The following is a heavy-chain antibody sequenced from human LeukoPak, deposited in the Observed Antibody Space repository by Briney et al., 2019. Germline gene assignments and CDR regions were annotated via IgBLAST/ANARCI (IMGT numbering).Heavy chain of an antibody. CDR1: GGSINSRTYY. CDR3: ARATVAGKGPNWFDP. D-gene: IGHD6-19*01. CDR2: INHSGST. J-gene: IGHJ5*02. Sequence: SETLSLICTVSGGSINSRTYYWGWIRQPPGKGLEWIGEINHSGSTNYNPSLKSRVTISVDTSKNQFSLKLSSVTAADTAVYYCARATVAGKGPNWFDPWGQGALVTVSS. V-gene: IGHV4-39*07.